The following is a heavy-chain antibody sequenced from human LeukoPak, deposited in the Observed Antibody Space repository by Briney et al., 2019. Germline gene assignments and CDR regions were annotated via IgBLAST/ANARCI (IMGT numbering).Heavy chain of an antibody. J-gene: IGHJ6*02. CDR3: ARQYCSGGSCYYGMDV. D-gene: IGHD2-15*01. V-gene: IGHV4-30-2*01. Sequence: SETLSLTCTVSGGSISSGGYSWSWIRQPPGKGLEWIGYIYHSGSTYYNPSLKSRVTISVDRSKNQFSLKLSSVTAADTAVYYCARQYCSGGSCYYGMDVWGQGTTVTVSS. CDR1: GGSISSGGYS. CDR2: IYHSGST.